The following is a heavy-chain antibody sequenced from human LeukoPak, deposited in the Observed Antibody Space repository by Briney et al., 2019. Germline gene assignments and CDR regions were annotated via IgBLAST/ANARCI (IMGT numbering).Heavy chain of an antibody. J-gene: IGHJ5*02. V-gene: IGHV3-30-3*01. CDR2: ISYDGSNK. Sequence: GRSLRLSCAASGFTFSSYAMHWVRQAPGKGLEWVAVISYDGSNKYYADSVKGRFTISRDNSKNTLYLQMNSLRAEDTAVYYCARGAQHSSSWPLGNWFDPRGQGTLVTVSS. CDR3: ARGAQHSSSWPLGNWFDP. D-gene: IGHD6-13*01. CDR1: GFTFSSYA.